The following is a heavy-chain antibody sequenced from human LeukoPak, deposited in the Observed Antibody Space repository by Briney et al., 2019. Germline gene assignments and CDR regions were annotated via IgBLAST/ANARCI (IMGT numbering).Heavy chain of an antibody. D-gene: IGHD6-13*01. J-gene: IGHJ6*03. Sequence: GGSLRLSCVVSGFTFSSYWMNWVRQAPGKGLEWVAIIRPDGSEEVYADSVRGRFTLSRDNAKNSLYLQMNSLRAEDTAVYYCARDRFSIAAAGLRVGYYYMDVWGKGTTVTVSS. CDR1: GFTFSSYW. V-gene: IGHV3-7*01. CDR3: ARDRFSIAAAGLRVGYYYMDV. CDR2: IRPDGSEE.